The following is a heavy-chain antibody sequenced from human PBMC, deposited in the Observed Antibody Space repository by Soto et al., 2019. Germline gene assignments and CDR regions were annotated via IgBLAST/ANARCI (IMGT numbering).Heavy chain of an antibody. V-gene: IGHV1-69*09. CDR2: ITPALHLT. Sequence: QVQLQQSWAELKRPGSSVKVSCKASGGSFKSYGFAWVRQAPGQGLEWLGKITPALHLTNYAQSLQGRVTITADTSTSTLYLELTSLTSKDTAVYYCAWMKMARLDHWGQGTLVTVSS. J-gene: IGHJ4*02. D-gene: IGHD2-2*03. CDR1: GGSFKSYG. CDR3: AWMKMARLDH.